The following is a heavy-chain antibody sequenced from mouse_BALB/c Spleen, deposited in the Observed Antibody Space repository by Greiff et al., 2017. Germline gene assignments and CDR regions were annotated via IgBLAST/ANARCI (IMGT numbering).Heavy chain of an antibody. D-gene: IGHD1-2*01. CDR2: IWAGGST. J-gene: IGHJ3*01. V-gene: IGHV2-9*02. Sequence: VKLVESGPGLVAPSQSLSITCTVSGFSLTSYGVHWVRQPPGKGLEWLGVIWAGGSTNYNSALMSRLSISKDNSKSQVFLKMNSLQTDDTAMYYCASPSSPASWFAYWGQGTLVTVSA. CDR1: GFSLTSYG. CDR3: ASPSSPASWFAY.